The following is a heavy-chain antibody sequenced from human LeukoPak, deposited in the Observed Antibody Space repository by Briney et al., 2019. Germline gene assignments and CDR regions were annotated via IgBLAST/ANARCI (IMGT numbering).Heavy chain of an antibody. CDR1: GGTFSSYA. D-gene: IGHD4-17*01. V-gene: IGHV1-69*06. CDR2: IISIFGTA. J-gene: IGHJ4*02. Sequence: SVKVSCKASGGTFSSYAISWVRQAPGQGLEWMGGIISIFGTANYAQKFQGRVTITADKSTSTAYMELSSLRSEDTAVYYCARDGNDLRDYAIDDWGQGTLVTVPS. CDR3: ARDGNDLRDYAIDD.